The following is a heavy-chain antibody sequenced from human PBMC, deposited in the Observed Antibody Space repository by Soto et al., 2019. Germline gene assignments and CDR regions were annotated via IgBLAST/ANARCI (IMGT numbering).Heavy chain of an antibody. V-gene: IGHV1-69*01. CDR1: GGTFSSYA. CDR2: ILPIFGTA. Sequence: QVQLVQSGAEVKKPGSSVKVSCKASGGTFSSYAISWVRQAPGQGLEWMGGILPIFGTANYAQKFQGRVTITADESTSTAYMELSSLRSEDTAVYYCATRSQDIVVGSPTFDYWGQGTLVTVSS. J-gene: IGHJ4*02. CDR3: ATRSQDIVVGSPTFDY. D-gene: IGHD2-15*01.